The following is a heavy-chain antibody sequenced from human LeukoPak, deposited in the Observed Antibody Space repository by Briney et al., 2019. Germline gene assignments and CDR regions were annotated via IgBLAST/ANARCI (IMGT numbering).Heavy chain of an antibody. J-gene: IGHJ3*02. Sequence: SETLSLTCTVSGGSISSSNYYWGWIRQPPGKGPEWMGTIYYSGSSFSNPSLKSRVTISVDTSKNQFSLKLSSVTAADTAVYYCARSVATIWAPDAFDIWGQGTMVTVSS. CDR2: IYYSGSS. D-gene: IGHD5-12*01. V-gene: IGHV4-39*01. CDR1: GGSISSSNYY. CDR3: ARSVATIWAPDAFDI.